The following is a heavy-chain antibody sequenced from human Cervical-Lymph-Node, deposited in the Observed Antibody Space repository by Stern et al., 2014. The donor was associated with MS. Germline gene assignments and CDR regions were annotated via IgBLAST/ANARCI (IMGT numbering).Heavy chain of an antibody. V-gene: IGHV3-30*18. CDR2: ISYDGSDT. CDR3: VKRGITEVRGVRLGDY. Sequence: VQLEESGGDVVQPGRSLRLTCTVSGFTFSSYGMHWVRQAPGKGLEWVPVISYDGSDTYYAESVKGRFTIPRDNSKNTLYLEMRSLRPEDTAVYYCVKRGITEVRGVRLGDYWGPGTLVIVSS. J-gene: IGHJ4*02. D-gene: IGHD3-10*01. CDR1: GFTFSSYG.